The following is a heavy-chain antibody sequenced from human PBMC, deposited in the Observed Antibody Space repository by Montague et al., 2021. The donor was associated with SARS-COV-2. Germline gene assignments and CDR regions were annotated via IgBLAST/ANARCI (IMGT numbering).Heavy chain of an antibody. V-gene: IGHV3-48*03. J-gene: IGHJ4*02. Sequence: SLRLSCAASGFTFSSYEMNWVRQAPGKGLEWVSYISRSGSIIYYADSVKGRFTISRDNAKNSLYLQMNSLRAEDTAVYYCGREYIEAAGHGNDYWDQGTLVTVSS. CDR3: GREYIEAAGHGNDY. D-gene: IGHD6-13*01. CDR2: ISRSGSII. CDR1: GFTFSSYE.